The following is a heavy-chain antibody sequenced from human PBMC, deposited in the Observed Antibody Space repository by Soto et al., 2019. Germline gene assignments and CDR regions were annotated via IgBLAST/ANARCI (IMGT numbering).Heavy chain of an antibody. CDR3: ARAFVTQYYYYYYGMDV. CDR2: IIPIFGTA. D-gene: IGHD3-16*02. J-gene: IGHJ6*02. Sequence: SVKVSCKASGGTFSSYAISWVRQAPGQGLEWMGGIIPIFGTANYAQKFQGRVTITADESTSTAYMELSSLRSEDTAVYYCARAFVTQYYYYYYGMDVWGQGTTVTVSS. CDR1: GGTFSSYA. V-gene: IGHV1-69*13.